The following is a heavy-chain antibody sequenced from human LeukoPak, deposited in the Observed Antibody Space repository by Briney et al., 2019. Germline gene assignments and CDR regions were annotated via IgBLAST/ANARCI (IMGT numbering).Heavy chain of an antibody. CDR1: GFTVITND. Sequence: GGSLRLSCAASGFTVITNDMTWVRQAPGKGLEWVSVLYSDGNTRYADSVQGRFTISRDNSKNTLYLEMNSLSPDDTAVYYCARGVEPLAANTLAYWGQGTLVTVSS. J-gene: IGHJ4*02. D-gene: IGHD1-14*01. CDR2: LYSDGNT. V-gene: IGHV3-53*01. CDR3: ARGVEPLAANTLAY.